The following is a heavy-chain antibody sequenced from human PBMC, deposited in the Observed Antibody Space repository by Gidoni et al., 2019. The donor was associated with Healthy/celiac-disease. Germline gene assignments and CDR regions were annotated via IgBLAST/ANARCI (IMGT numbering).Heavy chain of an antibody. V-gene: IGHV3-53*01. CDR3: ARGSGGPFWDYYYGMDV. D-gene: IGHD2-15*01. CDR2: IYSGEST. J-gene: IGHJ6*02. CDR1: RFYVSSNY. Sequence: EVQLVASGGGWIQPGWSLRLHCSASRFYVSSNYMSWVRPAPGKGREWVSVIYSGESTYYADSGKGRFTISRDNSKNTLYLQMNSLRAEDTAVYYCARGSGGPFWDYYYGMDVWGQGTTVTVSS.